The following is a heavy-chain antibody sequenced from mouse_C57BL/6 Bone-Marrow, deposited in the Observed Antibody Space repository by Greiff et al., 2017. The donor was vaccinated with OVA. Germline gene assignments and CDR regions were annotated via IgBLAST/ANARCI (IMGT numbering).Heavy chain of an antibody. CDR1: GYTFTSYW. CDR3: ARWYYPDY. J-gene: IGHJ2*01. V-gene: IGHV1-64*01. Sequence: QVQLQQPGAELVKPGASVKLSCTASGYTFTSYWMPWVQQRPGQGLEWIGMIHPNSGSTNYNEKFKSKVTLTVDKSTSTAYMQLSSLTSEDSAVYYCARWYYPDYWGQGTTLTVSS. CDR2: IHPNSGST.